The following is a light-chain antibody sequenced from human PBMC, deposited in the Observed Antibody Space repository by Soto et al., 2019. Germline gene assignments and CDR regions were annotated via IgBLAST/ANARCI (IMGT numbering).Light chain of an antibody. CDR1: QSVGSIY. J-gene: IGKJ1*01. CDR2: GAS. Sequence: IVLTQSPGTLSLSQGERATLSCRASQSVGSIYLAWYQQKPGQAPRLLIHGASNRASGIPDRFSGSGSGTDFTLTISRLEPEDFAVYYCQQYGSSPRTFGQGTKVDIK. CDR3: QQYGSSPRT. V-gene: IGKV3-20*01.